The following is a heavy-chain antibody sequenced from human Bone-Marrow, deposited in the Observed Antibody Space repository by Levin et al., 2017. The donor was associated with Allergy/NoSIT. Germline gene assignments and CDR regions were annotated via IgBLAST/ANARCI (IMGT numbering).Heavy chain of an antibody. J-gene: IGHJ4*02. CDR1: GITVSNNY. V-gene: IGHV3-66*01. CDR3: AGDPPAPAGTWG. Sequence: HPGGSLRLSCAASGITVSNNYMSWVRQAPGKGLEWVSVIYSGGDTSYADSVKGRFTISRDHSKNTVWLQMNSLRVEDTAVYYCAGDPPAPAGTWGWGQGTLVTVSS. D-gene: IGHD6-13*01. CDR2: IYSGGDT.